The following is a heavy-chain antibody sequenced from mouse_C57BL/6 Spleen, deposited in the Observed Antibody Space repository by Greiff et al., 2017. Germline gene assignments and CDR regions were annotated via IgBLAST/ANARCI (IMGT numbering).Heavy chain of an antibody. CDR1: GFTFSDYG. V-gene: IGHV5-17*01. CDR3: ARRGGNYAYYYAMDY. Sequence: EVQLVESGGGLVKPGGSLKLSCAASGFTFSDYGMHWVRQAPEKGLEWVAYISSGSSTIYYADTVKGRFTISRDNAKNTLFLQMTSLRSEDTAMYYGARRGGNYAYYYAMDYWGQGTSVTVSS. J-gene: IGHJ4*01. CDR2: ISSGSSTI. D-gene: IGHD2-1*01.